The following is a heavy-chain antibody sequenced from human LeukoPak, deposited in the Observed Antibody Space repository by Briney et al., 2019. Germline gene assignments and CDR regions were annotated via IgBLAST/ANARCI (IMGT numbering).Heavy chain of an antibody. CDR3: AKVADTATYYFDY. V-gene: IGHV3-30*02. J-gene: IGHJ4*02. D-gene: IGHD5-18*01. CDR1: GFTFSSYG. CDR2: IRYDGSNK. Sequence: PGGSLRLSCAASGFTFSSYGMHWVRQAPGKGLEWGAFIRYDGSNKYYADSVKGRFTISRDNSKNTLYLQMNSLRAEDTAVYYCAKVADTATYYFDYWGQGTLVTVSS.